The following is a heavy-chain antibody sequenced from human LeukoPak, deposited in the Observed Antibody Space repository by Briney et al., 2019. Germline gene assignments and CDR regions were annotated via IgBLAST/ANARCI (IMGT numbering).Heavy chain of an antibody. J-gene: IGHJ3*02. CDR1: GFTFSSYS. V-gene: IGHV3-21*01. CDR2: ISSSSSYI. CDR3: ARDILTGYRESYDALDI. D-gene: IGHD3-9*01. Sequence: GGSLRLSCAASGFTFSSYSMNWVRQAPGKGLEWVSSISSSSSYIYYADSVKGRFTISRDNAKNSLYLQMNSLRAEDTAVYYCARDILTGYRESYDALDIWGQGTMVTVSS.